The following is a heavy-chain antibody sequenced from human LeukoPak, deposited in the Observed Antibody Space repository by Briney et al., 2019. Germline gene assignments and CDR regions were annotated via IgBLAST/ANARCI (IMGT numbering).Heavy chain of an antibody. D-gene: IGHD6-13*01. Sequence: GRSLRLSCAASGFTFSSYAMHWVRQAPGKGLEWVAVISYDGSNKYYADSVKGRFTISRDNSKNTLYLQMNSLRDEDTAVYYCARDVIAVASTSGFDYWGQGTLVTVSS. CDR3: ARDVIAVASTSGFDY. V-gene: IGHV3-30*04. CDR1: GFTFSSYA. CDR2: ISYDGSNK. J-gene: IGHJ4*02.